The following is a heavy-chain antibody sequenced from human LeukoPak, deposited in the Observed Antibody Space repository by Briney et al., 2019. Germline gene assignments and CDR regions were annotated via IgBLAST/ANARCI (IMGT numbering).Heavy chain of an antibody. J-gene: IGHJ6*02. CDR1: GYTFTSYG. CDR3: ARNSITMVRGVIITDYYYGMDV. CDR2: ISAYNGNT. Sequence: ASVKVSCKASGYTFTSYGISWVRQAPGQGLEWMGWISAYNGNTNYAQKLQGRVTMTTDTSTSTAYMELGSLRSDDTAVYYCARNSITMVRGVIITDYYYGMDVWGQGTTVTVSS. D-gene: IGHD3-10*01. V-gene: IGHV1-18*01.